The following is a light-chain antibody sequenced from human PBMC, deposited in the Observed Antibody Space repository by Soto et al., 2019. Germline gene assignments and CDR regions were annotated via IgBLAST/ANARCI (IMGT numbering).Light chain of an antibody. CDR1: SSDIGGYNY. Sequence: QSALTQPASVSGSPGQSITISCTGTSSDIGGYNYVSWYQQYPGKVPKLVIYEVTNRPSGVSNRFSGSKSGNTASLTISGLQAEDEADYYCSSFTRSITVVFGGGTQLTVL. V-gene: IGLV2-14*01. CDR3: SSFTRSITVV. CDR2: EVT. J-gene: IGLJ2*01.